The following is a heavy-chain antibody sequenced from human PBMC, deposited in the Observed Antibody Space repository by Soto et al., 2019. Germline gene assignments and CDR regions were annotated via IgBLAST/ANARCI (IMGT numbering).Heavy chain of an antibody. J-gene: IGHJ4*02. CDR1: GGSVSSGSYY. CDR2: IYYSGST. D-gene: IGHD3-22*01. Sequence: SETLSLTCTVSGGSVSSGSYYWSWIRQPPGKGLEWIGYIYYSGSTNYNPSLKSRVTISVDTSKNQFSLKLSSVTAADTAVYYCATVYYYDSSGYPGYWGQGTLVTVSS. CDR3: ATVYYYDSSGYPGY. V-gene: IGHV4-61*01.